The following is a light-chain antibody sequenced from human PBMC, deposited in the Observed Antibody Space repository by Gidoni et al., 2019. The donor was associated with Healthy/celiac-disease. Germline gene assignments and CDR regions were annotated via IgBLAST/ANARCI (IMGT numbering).Light chain of an antibody. CDR1: QTVLYRSDNRNY. Sequence: DIVMTQSPDSLAVSLGERATINCKSSQTVLYRSDNRNYLAWYQQKPGQSPKLLIYWASTHASGVPDRFSGSGSGTDFTLTISTLQAEDAAVYFCQQYYDSPRTFXXXTKVEIK. V-gene: IGKV4-1*01. CDR3: QQYYDSPRT. J-gene: IGKJ1*01. CDR2: WAS.